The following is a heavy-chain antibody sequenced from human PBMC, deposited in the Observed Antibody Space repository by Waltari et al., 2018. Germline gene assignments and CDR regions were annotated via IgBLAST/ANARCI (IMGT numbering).Heavy chain of an antibody. Sequence: QVQLQQWGAGLLKPSETLSLTCAVYGGSFSGYYWSWIRQPPGKGLEWIGEINHSGSTNYTPSLKSLVTISVDTSKNQFSLKLSSVTAADTAGYYCARDIWEGGEGTWGQGTLVTVSS. CDR1: GGSFSGYY. J-gene: IGHJ5*02. V-gene: IGHV4-34*01. CDR2: INHSGST. CDR3: ARDIWEGGEGT. D-gene: IGHD1-26*01.